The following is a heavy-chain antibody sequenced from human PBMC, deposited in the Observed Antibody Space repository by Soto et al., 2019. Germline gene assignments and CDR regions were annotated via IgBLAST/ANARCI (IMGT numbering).Heavy chain of an antibody. D-gene: IGHD2-2*01. J-gene: IGHJ6*02. CDR1: GYTFTSYY. CDR2: INPSGGST. Sequence: ASVKVSCKASGYTFTSYYMHWVRQAPGQGLEWMGIINPSGGSTSYAQKFQGRVTMTRDTSTSTVYMELSSLRSEDTAVYYCARDKRGVGVVPAVPRGYYGMDVWGQGTTVT. V-gene: IGHV1-46*01. CDR3: ARDKRGVGVVPAVPRGYYGMDV.